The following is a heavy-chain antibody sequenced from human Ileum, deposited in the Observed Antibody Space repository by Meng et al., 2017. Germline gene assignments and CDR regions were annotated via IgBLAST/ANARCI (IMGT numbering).Heavy chain of an antibody. V-gene: IGHV3-72*01. CDR2: SRNKANSYTT. J-gene: IGHJ4*02. CDR3: VRGLYFGSGSYHY. D-gene: IGHD3-10*01. CDR1: GFSFSDYY. Sequence: GESLKISCAASGFSFSDYYIDWVRQAPGQGLEWVGRSRNKANSYTTEYAASVKARFTISRDDSKNSVYLQMNSLKTEDTAVYYCVRGLYFGSGSYHYWGQGTLVTVSS.